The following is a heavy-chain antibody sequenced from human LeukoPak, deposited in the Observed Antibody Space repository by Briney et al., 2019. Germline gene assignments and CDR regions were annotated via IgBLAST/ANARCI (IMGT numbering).Heavy chain of an antibody. Sequence: SGTLSLTCAVSGGFISSSNWWSWVRQPPEKGLEWIGEISQSGSTNYNPSLKSRVTMSVDKSKNQFSLKLTSVTAADTAVYYCARAGRYYDSTGYYWYFDFWGQGTLVTVSS. V-gene: IGHV4-4*02. CDR3: ARAGRYYDSTGYYWYFDF. D-gene: IGHD3-22*01. CDR2: ISQSGST. J-gene: IGHJ4*02. CDR1: GGFISSSNW.